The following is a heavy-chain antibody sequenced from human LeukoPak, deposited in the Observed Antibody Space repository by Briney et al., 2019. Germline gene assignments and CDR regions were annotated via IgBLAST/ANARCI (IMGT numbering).Heavy chain of an antibody. V-gene: IGHV3-23*01. D-gene: IGHD3-9*01. J-gene: IGHJ4*02. CDR3: AKEGGYFDWPFTFDY. CDR2: ISGSGGDT. CDR1: GFTLSSHS. Sequence: GGSLRLSCAASGFTLSSHSMNWVRQAPGKGLEWVSGISGSGGDTYSADSVKGRFTISRDNSKNTLYLQMNSLRAEDTAVYYCAKEGGYFDWPFTFDYWGQGILVTVSS.